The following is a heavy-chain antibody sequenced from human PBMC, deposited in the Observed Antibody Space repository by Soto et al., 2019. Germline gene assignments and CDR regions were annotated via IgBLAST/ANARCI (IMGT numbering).Heavy chain of an antibody. D-gene: IGHD3-22*01. CDR3: ARDNGREQYYDSSGYWYYFDY. V-gene: IGHV4-59*01. CDR2: IFYSGST. Sequence: QEQLQESGPGLVKPSETLSLTCTVSGGSISSYYWSWIRQPPGKGLEWIGYIFYSGSTNYNPSLKSRVTISVDTSKNQFSLKLSSVTAADTAVYYCARDNGREQYYDSSGYWYYFDYWGQGTLVTVSS. CDR1: GGSISSYY. J-gene: IGHJ4*02.